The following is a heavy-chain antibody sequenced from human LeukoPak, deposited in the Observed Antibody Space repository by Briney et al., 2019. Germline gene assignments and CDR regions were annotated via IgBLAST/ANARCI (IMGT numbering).Heavy chain of an antibody. J-gene: IGHJ4*02. CDR2: ISGSGGST. CDR1: GFTFDDYA. V-gene: IGHV3-23*01. D-gene: IGHD3-9*01. Sequence: SGRSLRLSCAASGFTFDDYAMSWVRQAPGKGLEWVSAISGSGGSTYYADSVKGRFTISRDNSKNTLYLQMNSLRAEDTAVYYCAKDRNYDILTGYSGSDYWGQGTLVTVSS. CDR3: AKDRNYDILTGYSGSDY.